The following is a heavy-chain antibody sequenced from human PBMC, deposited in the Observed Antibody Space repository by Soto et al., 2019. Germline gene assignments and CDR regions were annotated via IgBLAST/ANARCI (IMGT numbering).Heavy chain of an antibody. J-gene: IGHJ3*02. CDR3: ARDGGTGGYRAAFDI. V-gene: IGHV1-18*04. CDR2: ISAFNGNT. CDR1: GYTFTSYS. Sequence: VQLVQSGAEMKKPRASVKVSCKTSGYTFTSYSINWVRQAPGQGLEWMGWISAFNGNTKYAQKVQGRVTMTTDTSTSTAYMELRSLRSDDTAVYYCARDGGTGGYRAAFDIWGQGTMVTVSS. D-gene: IGHD2-8*02.